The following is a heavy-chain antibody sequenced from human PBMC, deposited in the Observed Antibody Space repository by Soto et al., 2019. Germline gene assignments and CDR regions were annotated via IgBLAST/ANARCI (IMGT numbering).Heavy chain of an antibody. CDR3: ASPAVTAMAYYGMDV. CDR1: GGTFSSYA. D-gene: IGHD5-18*01. Sequence: ASVKVSCKASGGTFSSYAISWVRQAPGQGLEWMGGIIPIFGTANYAQKFQGRVTITADESTSTAYMELSSLRSEDTAVYYCASPAVTAMAYYGMDVWGQGTTVTVSS. J-gene: IGHJ6*02. V-gene: IGHV1-69*13. CDR2: IIPIFGTA.